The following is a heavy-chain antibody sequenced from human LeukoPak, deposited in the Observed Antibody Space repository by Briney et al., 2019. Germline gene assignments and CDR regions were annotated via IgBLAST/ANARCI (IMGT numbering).Heavy chain of an antibody. CDR2: ISGSGGST. CDR3: AKEGYSSGWYTGAYYYYYYMDV. CDR1: GFTFSSYG. J-gene: IGHJ6*03. V-gene: IGHV3-23*01. Sequence: PGGSLRLSCAASGFTFSSYGMSWVRHAPGKGLEWVSAISGSGGSTYYADSVKGRFTISRDNCKNTLYLQMNSLRAEDAAVYYCAKEGYSSGWYTGAYYYYYYMDVWGKGTTVTVSS. D-gene: IGHD6-19*01.